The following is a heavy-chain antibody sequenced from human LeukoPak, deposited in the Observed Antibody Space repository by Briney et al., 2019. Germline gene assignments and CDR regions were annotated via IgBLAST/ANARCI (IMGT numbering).Heavy chain of an antibody. CDR1: GFTVSSNY. J-gene: IGHJ4*02. CDR3: ARGGDSSGYWPLGYMDV. V-gene: IGHV3-53*01. Sequence: PGGSLRLSCAASGFTVSSNYMSWVRQAPGKGLEWVSVIYSGGSTYYADSVKGRFTISRDNSKNTLYLQMNSLRAEDTAVYYCARGGDSSGYWPLGYMDVWGQGTLVTVSS. CDR2: IYSGGST. D-gene: IGHD3-22*01.